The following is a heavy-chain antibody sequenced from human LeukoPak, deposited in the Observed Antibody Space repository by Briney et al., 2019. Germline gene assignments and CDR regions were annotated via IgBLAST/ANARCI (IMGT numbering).Heavy chain of an antibody. Sequence: SETLSLTCAVYGGSFSGYYWSWIRQPPGKGLERIGEINHSGDTNYNPSLKSRITISVDTSQNLVSLNLTSVTAADTAVYYCHLVRGGGYFDYWGQGTLVIVSS. D-gene: IGHD3-10*01. CDR2: INHSGDT. CDR1: GGSFSGYY. J-gene: IGHJ4*02. V-gene: IGHV4-34*01. CDR3: HLVRGGGYFDY.